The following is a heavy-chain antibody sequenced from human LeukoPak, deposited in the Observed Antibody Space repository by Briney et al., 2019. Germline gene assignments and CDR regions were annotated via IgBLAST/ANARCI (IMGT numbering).Heavy chain of an antibody. D-gene: IGHD1-14*01. CDR2: INHSGST. Sequence: SETLSLTCAVYGGSFSGYYWSWIRQPPGKGLEWIGKINHSGSTNYNPSLKSRVTISVDTSKNQFSLKLSSVTAADTAVYYCARGGPEIDYWGQGTLVTVSS. CDR1: GGSFSGYY. CDR3: ARGGPEIDY. J-gene: IGHJ4*02. V-gene: IGHV4-34*01.